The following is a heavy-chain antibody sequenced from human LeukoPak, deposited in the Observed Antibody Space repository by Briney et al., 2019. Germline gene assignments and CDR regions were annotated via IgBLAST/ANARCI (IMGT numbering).Heavy chain of an antibody. CDR1: GGSISSYY. D-gene: IGHD6-19*01. Sequence: SETLSLTCSVSGGSISSYYWSWIRQPPGKGLEWIGYSYYSGSTNYNPSLKSRVTISLDTSKNQFSLKLNSVTAADTAVYYCARGGLSSGWYGWGQGTLVTVSS. CDR3: ARGGLSSGWYG. V-gene: IGHV4-59*01. J-gene: IGHJ4*02. CDR2: SYYSGST.